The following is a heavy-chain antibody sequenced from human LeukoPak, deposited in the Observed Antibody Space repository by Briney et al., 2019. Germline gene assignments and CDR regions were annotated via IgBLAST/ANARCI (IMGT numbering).Heavy chain of an antibody. J-gene: IGHJ4*02. Sequence: GGSLRLSCAASGFTFSGYAMHWVRQAPGKGLEWVAVISYDGSNKYYADSVKDRFTVSRGNSKNTLYLQMNSLRAEDTAVYYCASPNSGGALGFFAYWGQGTLVTVSS. CDR3: ASPNSGGALGFFAY. V-gene: IGHV3-30-3*01. CDR1: GFTFSGYA. D-gene: IGHD6-19*01. CDR2: ISYDGSNK.